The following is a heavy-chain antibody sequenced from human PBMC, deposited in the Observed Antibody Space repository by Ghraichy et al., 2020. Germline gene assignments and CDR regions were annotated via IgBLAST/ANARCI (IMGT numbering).Heavy chain of an antibody. Sequence: GGSLRLSCAASGFAYSSYWMIWVRQAPGKGLEWVAYIKYDGSAEYYVDSVKGRFGISRDNAKNSLFLQMNSLRAEDTAVYYCARGWGRFDYWGQGTLVTVSS. V-gene: IGHV3-7*01. CDR2: IKYDGSAE. D-gene: IGHD2-21*02. CDR3: ARGWGRFDY. J-gene: IGHJ4*02. CDR1: GFAYSSYW.